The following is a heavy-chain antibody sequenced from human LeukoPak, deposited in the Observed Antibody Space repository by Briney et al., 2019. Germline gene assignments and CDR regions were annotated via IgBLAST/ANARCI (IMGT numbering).Heavy chain of an antibody. V-gene: IGHV3-23*01. CDR1: GFTFSSYA. D-gene: IGHD4-17*01. Sequence: GGSLRLSCAASGFTFSSYAMSWVRQAPGKGLEWVSAITGSGGSTYYADSVKGRFTISRDNPKNTLYLQMNSLRAEDTAVYYCAKDWGDHDYVAFDIWGQGTMVTVSS. CDR2: ITGSGGST. CDR3: AKDWGDHDYVAFDI. J-gene: IGHJ3*02.